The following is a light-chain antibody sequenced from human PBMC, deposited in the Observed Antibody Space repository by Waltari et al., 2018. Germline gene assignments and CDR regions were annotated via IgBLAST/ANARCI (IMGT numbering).Light chain of an antibody. CDR2: GAS. CDR1: QSLSSSY. J-gene: IGKJ2*01. V-gene: IGKV3-20*01. Sequence: EIVLTQSPDTLSLSPGDRAAPSCRASQSLSSSYLAWYQQKPGQAPRLLIYGASSRATGIPDRFSGSGSETDFTLTISRLEPEDFAVYYRQQYDSTPYTFGQGTKLEIK. CDR3: QQYDSTPYT.